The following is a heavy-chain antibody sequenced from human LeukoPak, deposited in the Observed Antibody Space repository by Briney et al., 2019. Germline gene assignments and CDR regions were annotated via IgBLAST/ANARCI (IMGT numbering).Heavy chain of an antibody. CDR3: ARAGETTVVTPHY. V-gene: IGHV3-30-3*01. J-gene: IGHJ4*02. CDR2: ISYDGSNK. Sequence: GGSLRLSCAASGFTFSSYAMHWVRQAPGKGLEWVAVISYDGSNKYYADSVKGRFTISRDNSKNTLYLQMNSLRAEDTAVYYCARAGETTVVTPHYWGQGTLVTVSS. D-gene: IGHD4-23*01. CDR1: GFTFSSYA.